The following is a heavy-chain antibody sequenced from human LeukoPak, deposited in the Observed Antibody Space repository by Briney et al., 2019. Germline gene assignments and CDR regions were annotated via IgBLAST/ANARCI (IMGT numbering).Heavy chain of an antibody. J-gene: IGHJ4*02. CDR1: GYTLTDLS. D-gene: IGHD1-26*01. CDR2: FAPEDGET. V-gene: IGHV1-24*01. Sequence: GPSVKVSCKVSGYTLTDLSMHCVRQAPGKGLEWMGGFAPEDGETIYAQKFQGRVTMTEETSTDTAYMELSSLRSEDTAVYYCATGRTWDLLNYWGQGTLVTVSS. CDR3: ATGRTWDLLNY.